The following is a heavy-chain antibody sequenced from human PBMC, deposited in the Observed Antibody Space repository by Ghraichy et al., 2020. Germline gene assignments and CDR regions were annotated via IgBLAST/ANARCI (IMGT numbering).Heavy chain of an antibody. Sequence: ASVKVSCKASGYTFTNYAIHWVRQAPGQRREWMGWINTGTAHTKYSQRFQGRVTITRDTSAGTAYMELSSLRSEDTAVYYCARARVYDSTGYYPGNTLDIWGQGTMVTVSS. J-gene: IGHJ3*02. V-gene: IGHV1-3*04. CDR3: ARARVYDSTGYYPGNTLDI. CDR1: GYTFTNYA. D-gene: IGHD3-22*01. CDR2: INTGTAHT.